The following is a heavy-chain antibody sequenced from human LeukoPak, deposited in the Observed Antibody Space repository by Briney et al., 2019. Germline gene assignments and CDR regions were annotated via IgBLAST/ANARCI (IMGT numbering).Heavy chain of an antibody. CDR1: GGTFSTYA. V-gene: IGHV1-69*11. Sequence: SVKLSCKAFGGTFSTYAIHWVRQAPGRGLEWMGRIIPILSQENYALKYQGRVSITADESTSTAYMDLSSLRSEDTAVYYCVTGSAYRDAFDMWGQGAMVIVSS. CDR2: IIPILSQE. CDR3: VTGSAYRDAFDM. J-gene: IGHJ3*02. D-gene: IGHD3-10*01.